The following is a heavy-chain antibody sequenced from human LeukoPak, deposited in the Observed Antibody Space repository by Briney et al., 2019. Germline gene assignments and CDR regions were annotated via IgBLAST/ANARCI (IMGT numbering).Heavy chain of an antibody. CDR2: IGTAGDT. J-gene: IGHJ4*02. CDR3: AMYGSGRIY. CDR1: GFTFSSYG. Sequence: PGGSLRLSCAASGFTFSSYGMHWVRQATGEGLEWVSVIGTAGDTYYPGSVKGRFTISRENAKKSLYLQMNSLRAGDTAVYYCAMYGSGRIYWGQGTLVTVSS. V-gene: IGHV3-13*01. D-gene: IGHD3-10*01.